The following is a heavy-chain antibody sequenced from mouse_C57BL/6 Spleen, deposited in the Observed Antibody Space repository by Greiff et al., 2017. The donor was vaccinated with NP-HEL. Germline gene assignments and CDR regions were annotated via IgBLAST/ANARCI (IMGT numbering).Heavy chain of an antibody. D-gene: IGHD1-1*01. Sequence: EVQLQQSGPELVKPGASVKIPCKASGYTFTDYNMDWVKQSHGKSLEWIGDINPNNGGTIYNQKFKGKATFTVDKSSSTAYMELRSLTSEDTAVYYCARNYGFYLDYWGQGTTLTVSS. CDR3: ARNYGFYLDY. CDR2: INPNNGGT. CDR1: GYTFTDYN. J-gene: IGHJ2*01. V-gene: IGHV1-18*01.